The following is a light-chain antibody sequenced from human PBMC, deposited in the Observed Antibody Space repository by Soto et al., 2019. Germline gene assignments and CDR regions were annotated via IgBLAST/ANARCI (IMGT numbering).Light chain of an antibody. CDR1: QSVSSY. CDR3: QHHSRAQVVT. V-gene: IGKV3-11*01. J-gene: IGKJ4*01. CDR2: DAS. Sequence: EIVLTQSPATLSLSPGERATLSCRASQSVSSYLAWYQQKPGQAPRLLIYDASNRATGIPARFSGSGSGTDFTLTISSLEPEDFAVYYCQHHSRAQVVTFGGGTKVAIK.